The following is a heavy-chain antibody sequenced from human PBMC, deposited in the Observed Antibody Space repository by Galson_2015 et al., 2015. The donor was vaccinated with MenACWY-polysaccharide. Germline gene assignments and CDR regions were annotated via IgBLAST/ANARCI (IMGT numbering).Heavy chain of an antibody. CDR3: AKGLDGVAAPDY. J-gene: IGHJ4*02. V-gene: IGHV3-9*01. D-gene: IGHD6-13*01. Sequence: WNSGNKDYADSVKGRFTISRDNARNHLYLQLNSLRVEDTALYYCAKGLDGVAAPDYWGQGTLVTVSS. CDR2: WNSGNK.